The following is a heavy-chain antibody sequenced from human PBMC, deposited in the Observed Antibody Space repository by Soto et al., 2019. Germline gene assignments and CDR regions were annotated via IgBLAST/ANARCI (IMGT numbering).Heavy chain of an antibody. J-gene: IGHJ4*02. V-gene: IGHV3-15*07. D-gene: IGHD6-19*01. Sequence: EVQLVESGGGLVKPGGSLRLSCAGSGFTFSNVWMNWVRQAPGKGLEWVGRIKSETDGGTIDYAAPVKGRYTISRDDSNNTLYLQMNRLKPEDTATYYCTPLALKYNSDWYPLSDWGQGPRVTVSS. CDR2: IKSETDGGTI. CDR1: GFTFSNVW. CDR3: TPLALKYNSDWYPLSD.